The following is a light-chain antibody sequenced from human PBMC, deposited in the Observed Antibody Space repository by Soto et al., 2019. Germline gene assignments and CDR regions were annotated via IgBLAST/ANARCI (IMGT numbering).Light chain of an antibody. CDR2: KVS. CDR1: QSPLYSDGNTY. CDR3: MQGTHWPWT. V-gene: IGKV2-30*01. J-gene: IGKJ1*01. Sequence: DVVMTQSPLSLPVTLGQPASISCRSSQSPLYSDGNTYLSWFQQRPGQSPRRLIYKVSNRDSGVPDRFSGSWSGTDFTLKISRVEAEDVGVYYCMQGTHWPWTFGQGTKVDIK.